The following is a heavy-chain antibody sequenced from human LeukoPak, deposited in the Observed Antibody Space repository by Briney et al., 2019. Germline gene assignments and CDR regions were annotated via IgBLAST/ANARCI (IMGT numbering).Heavy chain of an antibody. D-gene: IGHD3-22*01. CDR2: IKSKTDGGTT. J-gene: IGHJ4*02. CDR1: GFTFSNAW. CDR3: TTDLNYYDSSGYDY. Sequence: GGSLRLSCAASGFTFSNAWMNWVRQAPGKGLEWVGRIKSKTDGGTTDYAAPVKGRFTISRDDSKSTLYLQMNSLKTEDTAVYYCTTDLNYYDSSGYDYWGQGTLVTVSS. V-gene: IGHV3-15*07.